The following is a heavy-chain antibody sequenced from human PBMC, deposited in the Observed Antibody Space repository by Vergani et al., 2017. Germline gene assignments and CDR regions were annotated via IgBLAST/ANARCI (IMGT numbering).Heavy chain of an antibody. CDR3: ARARSRSYYYYYGMDV. CDR1: GFTFSSYS. V-gene: IGHV3-21*04. CDR2: ISSSSSYI. D-gene: IGHD3-16*01. J-gene: IGHJ6*02. Sequence: EVQLVESGGGLVKPGGSLRLSCAASGFTFSSYSMNWVRQAPGKGLEWVSSISSSSSYIYYADSVKGRFTISRDNAKNSLYLQMNSLRAEDTALYYCARARSRSYYYYYGMDVWGQGTTVTVSS.